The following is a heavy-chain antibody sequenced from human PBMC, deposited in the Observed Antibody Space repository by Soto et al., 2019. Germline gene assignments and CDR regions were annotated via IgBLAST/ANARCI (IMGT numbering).Heavy chain of an antibody. CDR2: ISGHGDAT. CDR1: VFPFTGYA. J-gene: IGHJ4*02. Sequence: WWSLRLSCSASVFPFTGYAMSWVRQAPGKGLEWVSAISGHGDATFYADSVKGRFTISRDNSKNTLYLHMNSLRAEDTALYYCANSRVSMVRGLIIIPNYWGQGTLVTVSS. V-gene: IGHV3-23*01. D-gene: IGHD3-10*01. CDR3: ANSRVSMVRGLIIIPNY.